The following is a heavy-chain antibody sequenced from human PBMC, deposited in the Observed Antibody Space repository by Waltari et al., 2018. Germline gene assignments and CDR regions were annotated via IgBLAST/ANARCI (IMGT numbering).Heavy chain of an antibody. CDR3: ATVQLRYFDWLPFDY. V-gene: IGHV3-30*03. CDR2: ISYDGSNK. Sequence: QVQLVESGGGVVQPGRSLRLSCAASGFTFSSYGMHWVRQAPGKGLEWVAVISYDGSNKYYADSGKGRFTISRDNSKNTLYLQMNSLRAEDTAVYYCATVQLRYFDWLPFDYWGQGTLVTVSS. J-gene: IGHJ4*02. CDR1: GFTFSSYG. D-gene: IGHD3-9*01.